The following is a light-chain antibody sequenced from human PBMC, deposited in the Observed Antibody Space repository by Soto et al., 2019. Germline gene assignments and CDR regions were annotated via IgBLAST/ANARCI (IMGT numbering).Light chain of an antibody. V-gene: IGLV2-11*01. CDR3: CSFAGCYTFWV. Sequence: QSALTQPRSVSGSPGQSVTISCTGTSSDVGDYNYVSWYQQYPGKAPKLVIYDVSKRPSGVPDRFSGSKSGNTASLTISGLQAEDEADYHCCSFAGCYTFWVFGGGTKLTVL. CDR1: SSDVGDYNY. CDR2: DVS. J-gene: IGLJ3*02.